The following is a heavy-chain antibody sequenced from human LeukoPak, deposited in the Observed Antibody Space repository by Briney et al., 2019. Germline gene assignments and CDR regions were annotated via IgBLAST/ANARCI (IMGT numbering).Heavy chain of an antibody. D-gene: IGHD3-9*01. J-gene: IGHJ4*02. V-gene: IGHV3-21*01. Sequence: GGSLRLSCAASGFTVSSNYMSWVRQAPGKGLEWVSSISSSSSYIYYADSVKGRFTISRDNAKNSLYLQMNSLRAEDTAVYYCARARMYYDILTGYYPYYWGQGTLVTVSS. CDR2: ISSSSSYI. CDR3: ARARMYYDILTGYYPYY. CDR1: GFTVSSNY.